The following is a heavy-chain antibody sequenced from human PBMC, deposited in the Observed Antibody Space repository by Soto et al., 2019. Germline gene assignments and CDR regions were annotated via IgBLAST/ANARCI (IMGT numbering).Heavy chain of an antibody. Sequence: GGSLRLSCAASGFTFSSYAMHWVRQAPGKGLEWVAVISYDGSNKYYADSVKGRFTISRDNSKNTLYLQMNSLRAEDTAVYYCARVNTYYYDSSGYLVYDYWGQGTLVTVSS. D-gene: IGHD3-22*01. CDR3: ARVNTYYYDSSGYLVYDY. CDR1: GFTFSSYA. J-gene: IGHJ4*02. CDR2: ISYDGSNK. V-gene: IGHV3-30-3*01.